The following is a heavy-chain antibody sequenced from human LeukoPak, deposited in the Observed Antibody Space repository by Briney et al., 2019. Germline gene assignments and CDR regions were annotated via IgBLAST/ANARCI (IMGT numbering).Heavy chain of an antibody. CDR2: IYYSGDS. CDR1: GGSISSGDDY. Sequence: PSETLSLTCTVSGGSISSGDDYWSWIRQPPGKGLEWIGYIYYSGDSYYNPSLKSRLTISVDTSKNQFSLKLSSVTAADTAVYYWARHSVIHAFDVWGQGSRVTVSS. J-gene: IGHJ3*01. CDR3: ARHSVIHAFDV. D-gene: IGHD3-10*01. V-gene: IGHV4-30-4*01.